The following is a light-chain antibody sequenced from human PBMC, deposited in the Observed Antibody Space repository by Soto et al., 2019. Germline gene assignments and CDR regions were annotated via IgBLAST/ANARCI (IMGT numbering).Light chain of an antibody. J-gene: IGKJ4*01. CDR3: QQYNNWPLT. V-gene: IGKV3-15*01. CDR2: GAS. CDR1: QSVSSD. Sequence: TVRTQSPATLSLSPGERATLSWRASQSVSSDVAWYEQKPGQAPRLLIYGASTRATGIPARFSGSGSGTEFTLTISSLKSEDFEVYYCQQYNNWPLTFGGGTKVDI.